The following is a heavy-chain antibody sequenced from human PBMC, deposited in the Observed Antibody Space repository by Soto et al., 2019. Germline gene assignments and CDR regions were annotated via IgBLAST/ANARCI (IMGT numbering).Heavy chain of an antibody. J-gene: IGHJ6*04. CDR3: ARFRRSGYYTGMDV. CDR2: INHSGST. CDR1: GGSFSGYY. Sequence: SEPLSLTCAVYGGSFSGYYWSWIRQPPGKGLEWIGEINHSGSTNYNPSLKSRVTISVDTSKNQFSLKLSSVTAADTAVYYCARFRRSGYYTGMDVWGKGTTVTVSS. D-gene: IGHD3-3*01. V-gene: IGHV4-34*01.